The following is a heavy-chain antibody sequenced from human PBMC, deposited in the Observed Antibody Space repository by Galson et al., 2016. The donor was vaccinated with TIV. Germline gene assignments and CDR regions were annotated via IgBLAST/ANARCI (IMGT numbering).Heavy chain of an antibody. Sequence: SETLSLTCAVSGASVSSGNHYWTWIRQPPGKGLECIGYIFSSGSTKYNPSLKSRVAISVDTSRNQFSLKLTSVTAADTAVYYCARDSWGSGYNSGWEGFDLWGQGTMVTVSS. V-gene: IGHV4-61*01. CDR2: IFSSGST. CDR1: GASVSSGNHY. CDR3: ARDSWGSGYNSGWEGFDL. J-gene: IGHJ3*01. D-gene: IGHD6-19*01.